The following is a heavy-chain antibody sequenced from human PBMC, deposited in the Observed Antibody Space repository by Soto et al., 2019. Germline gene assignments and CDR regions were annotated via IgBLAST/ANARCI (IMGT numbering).Heavy chain of an antibody. J-gene: IGHJ4*02. CDR2: IRGDNGDT. Sequence: GAPVKGSCKASGYTFTTYAIHWVRQAPGQRLEWIGWIRGDNGDTKYSQKFQGRVTITRDTSASTAYMELSSLKSEDTAIYYCARNVLGGTTDYWGQGTLVTVSS. V-gene: IGHV1-3*01. D-gene: IGHD1-7*01. CDR3: ARNVLGGTTDY. CDR1: GYTFTTYA.